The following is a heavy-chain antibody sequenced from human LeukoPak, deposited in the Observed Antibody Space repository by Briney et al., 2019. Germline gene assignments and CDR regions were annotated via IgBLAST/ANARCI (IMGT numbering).Heavy chain of an antibody. J-gene: IGHJ4*02. CDR2: IRYDGSNK. D-gene: IGHD3-22*01. Sequence: GGSLRLSCAASGFTFSSYGMHWVRQAPGKGLEWVAFIRYDGSNKYYADSVKGRFTISRDNSKNTLYLQMNSLRAEDTAVYYCAKDPLPLFGMIVVVIAYYFDYWGQGTLVTASS. CDR3: AKDPLPLFGMIVVVIAYYFDY. V-gene: IGHV3-30*02. CDR1: GFTFSSYG.